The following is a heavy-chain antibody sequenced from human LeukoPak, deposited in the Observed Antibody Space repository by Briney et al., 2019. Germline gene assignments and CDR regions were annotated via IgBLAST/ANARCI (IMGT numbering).Heavy chain of an antibody. J-gene: IGHJ4*02. Sequence: GGSLRLSCAASGFTFSSYWMHWVRQAPGKGLVWVSRINGDGSSTSYADSVKGRFTISRDNSKNTLYLQMNSLRAEDTAVYYCAKDPRGWAVGATNYWGQGTLVTVSS. D-gene: IGHD1-26*01. CDR3: AKDPRGWAVGATNY. V-gene: IGHV3-74*01. CDR2: INGDGSST. CDR1: GFTFSSYW.